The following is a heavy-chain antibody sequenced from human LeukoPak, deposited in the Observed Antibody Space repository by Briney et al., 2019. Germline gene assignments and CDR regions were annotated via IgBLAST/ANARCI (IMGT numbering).Heavy chain of an antibody. CDR3: ARAYSSSWFAFDI. J-gene: IGHJ3*02. V-gene: IGHV3-53*01. D-gene: IGHD6-13*01. CDR2: IYSGGNT. Sequence: GGSLRLSCAASGFTVSSNYMTWVRQAPGKGLEWVSVIYSGGNTYYADSVKGRFTISRDNSKNTLYLQMNSLRAEDTAVYYCARAYSSSWFAFDIWGQGTTVTVSS. CDR1: GFTVSSNY.